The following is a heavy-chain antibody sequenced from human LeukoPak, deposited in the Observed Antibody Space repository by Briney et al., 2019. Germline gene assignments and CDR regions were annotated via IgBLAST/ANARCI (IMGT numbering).Heavy chain of an antibody. V-gene: IGHV3-30-3*02. J-gene: IGHJ4*02. Sequence: QPGGSLRLSCAASGFTFSSYAMHWVRQAPGKGLEWVAVISYDGSNKYYADSVKGRFTISRDNSKNTLYLQMNSLRAEDTAVYYCAKPPVAIPPYWGQGTLVTVSS. CDR1: GFTFSSYA. D-gene: IGHD4-23*01. CDR2: ISYDGSNK. CDR3: AKPPVAIPPY.